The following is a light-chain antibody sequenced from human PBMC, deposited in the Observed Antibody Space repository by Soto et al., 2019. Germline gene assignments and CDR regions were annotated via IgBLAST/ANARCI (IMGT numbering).Light chain of an antibody. CDR1: SSDVGGYNY. CDR3: ISYTSSSTWV. CDR2: EVS. J-gene: IGLJ3*02. V-gene: IGLV2-14*01. Sequence: QSALTQPASVSGSPGQSITISCTGTSSDVGGYNYVSWYQHHPVKAPKLMIYEVSNRSSGVSDRFSGYRSGNTASLTISGLQAEDESDYYCISYTSSSTWVFGGGTKLTVL.